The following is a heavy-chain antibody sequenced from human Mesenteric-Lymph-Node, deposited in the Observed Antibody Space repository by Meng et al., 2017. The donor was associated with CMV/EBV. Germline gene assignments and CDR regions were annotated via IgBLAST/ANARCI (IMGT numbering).Heavy chain of an antibody. J-gene: IGHJ3*01. CDR1: GFTFSSYA. D-gene: IGHD6-19*01. CDR2: LKRKADGGTI. Sequence: GESLKISCAASGFTFSSYAMHWVRQAPGKGLEWVGRLKRKADGGTIDYAAPVKGRFTISRDDSQNTVYLQINSLKTEDTAVYYCATDTGYSSGWYYAFDVWGQGTMVTVSS. V-gene: IGHV3-15*01. CDR3: ATDTGYSSGWYYAFDV.